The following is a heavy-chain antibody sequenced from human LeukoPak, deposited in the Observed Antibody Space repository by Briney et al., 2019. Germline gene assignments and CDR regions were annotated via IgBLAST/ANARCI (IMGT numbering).Heavy chain of an antibody. Sequence: GGSLRLSCAASGFTFSSYAMSWVRQARGKGLEWVSAITANGGSTYYADSVKGRFTISRDNSKNTLSLQMNSLRAEDTAIYYCTKKLTVAGTFDYWGQGTLVTVSS. CDR2: ITANGGST. CDR1: GFTFSSYA. D-gene: IGHD6-19*01. J-gene: IGHJ4*02. V-gene: IGHV3-23*01. CDR3: TKKLTVAGTFDY.